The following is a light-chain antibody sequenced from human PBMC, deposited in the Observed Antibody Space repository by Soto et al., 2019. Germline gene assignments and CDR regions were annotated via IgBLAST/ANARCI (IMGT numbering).Light chain of an antibody. Sequence: DSPFTQSPSFLSASDGDRVTITCRASQGISSYLAWYQQKPGKAPKLLIYAASTLQSGVPSRFSGSGSGTEFTLTISSLQPEDFATYYCQQLNSYHTWTSGQGAKVDIK. CDR1: QGISSY. CDR3: QQLNSYHTWT. CDR2: AAS. J-gene: IGKJ1*01. V-gene: IGKV1-9*01.